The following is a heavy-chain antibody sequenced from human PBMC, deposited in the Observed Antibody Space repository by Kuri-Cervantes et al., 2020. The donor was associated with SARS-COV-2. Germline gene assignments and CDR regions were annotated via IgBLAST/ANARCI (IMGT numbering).Heavy chain of an antibody. J-gene: IGHJ4*02. D-gene: IGHD3-22*01. CDR3: AKVDLSGDSSGQCFDY. CDR2: IRYDGSNK. V-gene: IGHV3-30*02. CDR1: GFTFSSYA. Sequence: GESLKISCAASGFTFSSYAMHWVRQAPGKGLEWVAFIRYDGSNKYYADYVKGRFTISRDNSKNMLYLQMNSLGAEDTAVYYCAKVDLSGDSSGQCFDYWGQGTLVTVSS.